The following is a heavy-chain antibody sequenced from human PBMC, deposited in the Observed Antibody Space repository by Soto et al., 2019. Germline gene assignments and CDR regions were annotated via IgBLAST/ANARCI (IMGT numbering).Heavy chain of an antibody. CDR1: GDSITDYY. V-gene: IGHV4-59*01. CDR2: MYYSGIN. J-gene: IGHJ6*02. Sequence: QVQLQESGPGLVKPSETLSLTCTVSGDSITDYYWSWIRQSPGKGLEWVGYMYYSGINDYNPSLKSRVTISIDTSKKQISLKLSSATAADTAVYYCARGHYAMDVWGQGTTVTVSS. CDR3: ARGHYAMDV.